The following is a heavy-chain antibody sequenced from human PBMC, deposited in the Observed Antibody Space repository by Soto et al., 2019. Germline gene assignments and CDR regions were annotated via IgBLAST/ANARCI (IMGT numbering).Heavy chain of an antibody. Sequence: ASVKVSCKASGSPFTSYYMHWVRQAPGQGLEWMGIINPSGGSTSYAQKFQGRVTMTRDTSTSTVYMELSSLRSEDTAVYYCAREVLRYFDWLLRARREDHYYYGMDVWGQGTTVTVSS. D-gene: IGHD3-9*01. CDR1: GSPFTSYY. V-gene: IGHV1-46*01. CDR3: AREVLRYFDWLLRARREDHYYYGMDV. J-gene: IGHJ6*02. CDR2: INPSGGST.